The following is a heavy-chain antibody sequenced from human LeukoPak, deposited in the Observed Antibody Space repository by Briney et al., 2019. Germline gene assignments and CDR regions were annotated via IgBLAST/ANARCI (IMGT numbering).Heavy chain of an antibody. CDR3: TRLQSYAFAI. CDR2: ISYGGSGE. CDR1: GFTFSNCG. Sequence: GGSLRLSCAASGFTFSNCGMSWVRQAPGKGLEWVAAISYGGSGEYYVDPVKGRFAISRDDAKNSLDLQMNSLRVEDTAVYYCTRLQSYAFAIWGQGTVVTVSA. V-gene: IGHV3-7*01. D-gene: IGHD4-11*01. J-gene: IGHJ3*02.